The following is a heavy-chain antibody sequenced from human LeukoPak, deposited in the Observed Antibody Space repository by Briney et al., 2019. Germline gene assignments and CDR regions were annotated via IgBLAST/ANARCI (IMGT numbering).Heavy chain of an antibody. J-gene: IGHJ4*02. D-gene: IGHD2-2*01. CDR2: IYYSGST. V-gene: IGHV4-59*01. CDR3: ARWSGYALD. Sequence: SETLSLTGTVSGGSISSYYWSWIRQPPGKGLEWIGYIYYSGSTNYNPSLKSRLTMSIDTSKNQFSLKLSSVTAADTAVYYCARWSGYALDWGQGTLVTVSS. CDR1: GGSISSYY.